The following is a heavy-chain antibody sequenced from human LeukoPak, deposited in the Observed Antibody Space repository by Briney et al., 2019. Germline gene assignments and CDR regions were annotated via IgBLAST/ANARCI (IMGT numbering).Heavy chain of an antibody. CDR3: ARWCCTNGVCYADY. CDR1: GYTFTGYY. Sequence: EASVKVSCKASGYTFTGYYMHWVRQAPGQGLEWMGRINPNSGGTNYAQKFQGRVTMTRDTSISTAYMELSRLRSDDTAVYYCARWCCTNGVCYADYWGQGTLVTVSS. CDR2: INPNSGGT. D-gene: IGHD2-8*01. J-gene: IGHJ4*02. V-gene: IGHV1-2*06.